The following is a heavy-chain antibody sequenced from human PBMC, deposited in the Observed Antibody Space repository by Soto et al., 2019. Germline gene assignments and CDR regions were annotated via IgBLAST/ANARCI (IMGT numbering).Heavy chain of an antibody. V-gene: IGHV4-4*02. D-gene: IGHD6-6*01. J-gene: IGHJ6*02. Sequence: QVQLQESGPGLVKPSGTLALTCAVSGGSISSSNWWSWVRQPPGNGLVWIGEIYHSGSTNYNPSLKSRVTLSVDNSKNLFSLMLSSVTAADTAVYYGARVSYHSSLPYSTDVWGQGTTVTVSS. CDR3: ARVSYHSSLPYSTDV. CDR1: GGSISSSNW. CDR2: IYHSGST.